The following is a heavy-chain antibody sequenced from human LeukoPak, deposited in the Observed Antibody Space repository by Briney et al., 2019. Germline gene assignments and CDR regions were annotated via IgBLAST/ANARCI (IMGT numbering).Heavy chain of an antibody. CDR1: GFNFATYA. J-gene: IGHJ2*01. Sequence: PGGSLRLSCAASGFNFATYAMNWVRQVPGKGLEWVSGISGGGRDTYGAESVRGRFTISRDDSKNTLYLQMDSLRAEDTAVYYCAKGAGRDSSGWYWYFDLWGRGTLVTVSS. CDR3: AKGAGRDSSGWYWYFDL. D-gene: IGHD6-19*01. V-gene: IGHV3-23*01. CDR2: ISGGGRDT.